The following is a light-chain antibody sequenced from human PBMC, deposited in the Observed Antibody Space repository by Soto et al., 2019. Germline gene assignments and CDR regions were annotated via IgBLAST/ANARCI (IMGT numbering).Light chain of an antibody. J-gene: IGKJ1*01. V-gene: IGKV3-15*01. CDR2: DAS. CDR3: QQYNNWPPT. Sequence: EIVLTQSPGTLSLSPGERATLSCRASHSVSSSYLAWYQQKPGQSPRLLISDASTGASGIPPRFSGSGSGTEFTLTIDRLQSADFAVYYCQQYNNWPPTFGQGTKVDNK. CDR1: HSVSSSY.